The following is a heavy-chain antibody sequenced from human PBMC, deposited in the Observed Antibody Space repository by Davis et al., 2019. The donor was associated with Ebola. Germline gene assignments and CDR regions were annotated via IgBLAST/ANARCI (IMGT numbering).Heavy chain of an antibody. J-gene: IGHJ4*02. D-gene: IGHD2-2*01. V-gene: IGHV3-11*06. Sequence: GRFTISRDNAKNSLYLQMNSLRAEDTAVYYCAKDLGYCSSTSCSPLGDYWGQGTLVTVSS. CDR3: AKDLGYCSSTSCSPLGDY.